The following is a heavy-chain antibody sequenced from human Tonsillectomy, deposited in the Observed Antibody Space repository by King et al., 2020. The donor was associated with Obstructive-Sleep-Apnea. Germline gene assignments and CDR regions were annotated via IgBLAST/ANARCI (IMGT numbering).Heavy chain of an antibody. D-gene: IGHD3-10*01. Sequence: EQLVQSGAEVKKPGESLKISCKGSEYSFSTYWIAWVRQMPGKGPEWMWIVYPGDSDTRYSPSFQGQVTFSADKSTSTAYLQWSSLKASDTAMYYCARLRYYGSGSPRHMDVWGQGTAITVSS. J-gene: IGHJ6*02. CDR3: ARLRYYGSGSPRHMDV. V-gene: IGHV5-51*01. CDR2: VYPGDSDT. CDR1: EYSFSTYW.